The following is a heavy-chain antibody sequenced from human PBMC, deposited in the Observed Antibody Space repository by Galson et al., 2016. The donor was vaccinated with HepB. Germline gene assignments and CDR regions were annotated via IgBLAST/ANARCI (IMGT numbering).Heavy chain of an antibody. CDR2: IYYSGST. CDR3: ARGPYSSGWYPFDP. D-gene: IGHD6-19*01. CDR1: AGSISGYY. V-gene: IGHV4-59*01. J-gene: IGHJ5*02. Sequence: ETLSLTCTVSAGSISGYYRSWIRQPPGKGLEWVGYIYYSGSTYYNPSLKSRVTMSTGTSKNQFSLKLSSVTAADTAVYYCARGPYSSGWYPFDPWGQGTLVTVSS.